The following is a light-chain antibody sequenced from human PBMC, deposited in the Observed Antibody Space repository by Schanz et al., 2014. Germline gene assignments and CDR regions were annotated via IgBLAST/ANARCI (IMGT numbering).Light chain of an antibody. Sequence: QSALTQPASVSGSPGQSITISCTGTSSDVGSYNLVSWYQHHPGKAPKLMIYEGSKRPSGVSNRFSGSGSGNTASLTISGLQAEDEADYYCTTYTNTVVFGGGTKLTVL. CDR1: SSDVGSYNL. V-gene: IGLV2-14*02. J-gene: IGLJ2*01. CDR2: EGS. CDR3: TTYTNTVV.